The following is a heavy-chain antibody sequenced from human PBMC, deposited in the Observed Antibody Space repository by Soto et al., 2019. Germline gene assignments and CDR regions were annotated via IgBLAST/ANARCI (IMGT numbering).Heavy chain of an antibody. J-gene: IGHJ2*01. Sequence: QVQLQESGPGLVKPSQTLSLTCTVAGDSVNSGSDYWSWIRQHPGKGLEWIGYIYYNGKIYYNPSIKRRVTISVATSKNPFALNLNYVTAADTAVYYCARARLGHLAIPWYFAFWGRGALVTVSS. CDR1: GDSVNSGSDY. CDR2: IYYNGKI. D-gene: IGHD3-16*01. V-gene: IGHV4-31*03. CDR3: ARARLGHLAIPWYFAF.